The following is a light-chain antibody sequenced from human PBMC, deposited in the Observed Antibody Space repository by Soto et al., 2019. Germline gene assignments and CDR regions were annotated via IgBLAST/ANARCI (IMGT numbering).Light chain of an antibody. CDR1: QSVGTY. CDR3: QQRSTWHLT. Sequence: EIVLTQSPATLSLSPGERASLSCRASQSVGTYLAWYQQKPGQAPRLLIYDASSRAVGVAPRFRGSGSGTDFTLTIAYVEPEDFAVYYCQQRSTWHLTFGGGTRVEF. V-gene: IGKV3-11*01. CDR2: DAS. J-gene: IGKJ4*01.